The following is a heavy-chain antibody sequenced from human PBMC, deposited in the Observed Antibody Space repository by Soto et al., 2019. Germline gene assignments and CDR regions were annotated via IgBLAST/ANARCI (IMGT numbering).Heavy chain of an antibody. J-gene: IGHJ6*02. V-gene: IGHV4-34*01. CDR1: GGSFSGYY. Sequence: SETLSLTCAVYGGSFSGYYWSWIRQPPGKGLEWIGEINHSGSTNYNPSLKSRVTISVDTSKNQFSLKLSSVTAADTAVYYCARERKYSRGRFYYYGMDVWGQGTTVTVSS. D-gene: IGHD6-6*01. CDR2: INHSGST. CDR3: ARERKYSRGRFYYYGMDV.